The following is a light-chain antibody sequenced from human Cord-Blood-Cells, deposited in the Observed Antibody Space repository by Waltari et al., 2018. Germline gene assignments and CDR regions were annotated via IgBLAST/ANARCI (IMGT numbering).Light chain of an antibody. CDR3: SSYTSSSTLV. CDR2: DVT. J-gene: IGLJ2*01. V-gene: IGLV2-14*01. CDR1: RSDAGGYNY. Sequence: QSALTQPASVSGSPGQSITISCTGTRSDAGGYNYVPWYQQHPGKAPKLMIYDVTNRPSEVSNRFSSSKSGNTASLTIPRLQAEDEADYHCSSYTSSSTLVFGGGTKLTVL.